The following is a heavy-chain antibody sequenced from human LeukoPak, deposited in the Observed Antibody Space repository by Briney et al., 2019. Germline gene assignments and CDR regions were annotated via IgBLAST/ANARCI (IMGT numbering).Heavy chain of an antibody. Sequence: SETLSLTCTVSGGSISSYYWSWIRQPAGKGLEWIGRIYTSGSTNYNPSLKSRVTMSVDTSKNQFSLKLSSVTAADTAVYYCARATYDSSGYYANDAFDIWGQGTMVTVSS. CDR1: GGSISSYY. D-gene: IGHD3-22*01. CDR2: IYTSGST. CDR3: ARATYDSSGYYANDAFDI. J-gene: IGHJ3*02. V-gene: IGHV4-4*07.